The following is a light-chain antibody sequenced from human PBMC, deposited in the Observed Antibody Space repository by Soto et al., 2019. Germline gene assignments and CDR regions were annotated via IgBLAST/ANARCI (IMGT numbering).Light chain of an antibody. Sequence: EVVMTQSPATLSVSPGKRVILSCRASQSVSSNLVWYQQKPGQAPRVLIYGASTRATGIPARFSGSGSGTEFTLTISSLQSEDIAVYSEKIYDNRPPTWTCGQGTKVDIK. V-gene: IGKV3-15*01. CDR2: GAS. CDR3: KIYDNRPPTWT. CDR1: QSVSSN. J-gene: IGKJ1*01.